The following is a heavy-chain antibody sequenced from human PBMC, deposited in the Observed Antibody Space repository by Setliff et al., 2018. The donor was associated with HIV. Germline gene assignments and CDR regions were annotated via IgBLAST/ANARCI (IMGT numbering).Heavy chain of an antibody. CDR1: GGSISTYY. J-gene: IGHJ6*03. D-gene: IGHD6-19*01. CDR2: IDYSGSS. CDR3: ARGYPGIAVAGLTYYYYYYMDV. Sequence: SETLSLTCTVSGGSISTYYWSWIRQPPGKGLEWIGYIDYSGSSNHNPSLKSRVTISVDTSKNQFSLKLSSVTAADTAVYYCARGYPGIAVAGLTYYYYYYMDVWGKGTTVTVSS. V-gene: IGHV4-59*01.